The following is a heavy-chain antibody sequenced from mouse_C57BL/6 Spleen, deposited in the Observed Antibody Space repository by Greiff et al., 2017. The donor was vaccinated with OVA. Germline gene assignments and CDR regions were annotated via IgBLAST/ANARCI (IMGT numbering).Heavy chain of an antibody. CDR1: GYTFTEYT. CDR2: FYPGSGSI. J-gene: IGHJ4*01. D-gene: IGHD2-4*01. CDR3: ARHEDDYDGYYAMDY. V-gene: IGHV1-62-2*01. Sequence: QVQLQQSGAELVKPGASVKLSCKASGYTFTEYTIHWVKQRSGQGLEWIGWFYPGSGSIKYNEKFKDKATLTADTSSRTVYMGLSRLTSEDSAVYFCARHEDDYDGYYAMDYWGQGTSVTVSS.